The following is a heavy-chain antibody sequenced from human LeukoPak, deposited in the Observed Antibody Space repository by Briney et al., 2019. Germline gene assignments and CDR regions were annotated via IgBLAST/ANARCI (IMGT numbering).Heavy chain of an antibody. J-gene: IGHJ4*02. D-gene: IGHD4-11*01. Sequence: TGGSLRLSCAASGFTFSAYYMSWIRQAPGKGLEGVSDISGSGDSKFYTDSVKGRFTISRDNAKNSLYLQMNSLRAEDTAVYYCARRTYRNYFFDSWGLGNLVTVSS. CDR3: ARRTYRNYFFDS. CDR2: ISGSGDSK. CDR1: GFTFSAYY. V-gene: IGHV3-11*01.